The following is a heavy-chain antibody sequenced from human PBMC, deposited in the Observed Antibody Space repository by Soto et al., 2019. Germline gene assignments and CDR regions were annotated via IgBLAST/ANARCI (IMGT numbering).Heavy chain of an antibody. V-gene: IGHV3-7*05. Sequence: GGSLRLSCAASGFTFSSYWMSWVRQAPGKGLEWVANIKQDGSEKYYVDSVKGRCTISRDNAKNSLYLQMNSLRAEDTAVYYCARERSSGVVTLPPAFDYWGQGTLVTVSS. CDR1: GFTFSSYW. CDR2: IKQDGSEK. CDR3: ARERSSGVVTLPPAFDY. D-gene: IGHD3-3*01. J-gene: IGHJ4*02.